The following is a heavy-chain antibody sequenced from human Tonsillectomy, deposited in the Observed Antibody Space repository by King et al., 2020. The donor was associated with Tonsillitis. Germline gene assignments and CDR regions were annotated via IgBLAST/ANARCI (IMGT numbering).Heavy chain of an antibody. J-gene: IGHJ3*01. Sequence: VQLVESGGGLIQPGGSLRLSCAASGFTVSESYMNWVRQGPGKRLEWVSVMYSGGSTYYADSVKGRFTISRDTSKNTMYLQMSSLRAEDTAIYYCARDCVVGGPTVSDTFDLWGQGTLVTVSS. V-gene: IGHV3-53*01. CDR3: ARDCVVGGPTVSDTFDL. CDR1: GFTVSESY. CDR2: MYSGGST. D-gene: IGHD1-26*01.